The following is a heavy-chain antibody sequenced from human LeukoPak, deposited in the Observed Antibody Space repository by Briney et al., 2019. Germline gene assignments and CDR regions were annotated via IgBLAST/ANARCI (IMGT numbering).Heavy chain of an antibody. V-gene: IGHV1-69*01. J-gene: IGHJ6*02. CDR2: IIPIFGTA. D-gene: IGHD3-10*01. CDR3: AREGFGESKSYYYYGMDV. CDR1: GGSFSSYA. Sequence: SVKVSCKAPGGSFSSYAISWVRQAPGQGLEWMGGIIPIFGTANYAQKFQGRVTITADESTSTAYMELSSLRSEDTAVYYCAREGFGESKSYYYYGMDVWGQGTTVTVSS.